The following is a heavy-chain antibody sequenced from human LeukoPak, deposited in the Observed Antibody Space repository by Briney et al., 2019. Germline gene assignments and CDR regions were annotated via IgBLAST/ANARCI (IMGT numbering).Heavy chain of an antibody. CDR3: ARVPYSGSYYWAY. CDR2: INPSGGST. CDR1: GYTLTSYY. Sequence: ASVKVSCKASGYTLTSYYMHWVRQAPGQGLEWMGIINPSGGSTTYAQKFQGRVTMTRDTSTSTVYMELSSLRSEDTAVYHCARVPYSGSYYWAYWGQGTLVTVSS. J-gene: IGHJ4*02. V-gene: IGHV1-46*01. D-gene: IGHD1-26*01.